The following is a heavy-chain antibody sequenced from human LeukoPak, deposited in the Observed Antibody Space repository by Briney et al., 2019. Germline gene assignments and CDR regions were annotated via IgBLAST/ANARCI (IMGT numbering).Heavy chain of an antibody. CDR3: ARSPYSSGWYLKYYFDY. Sequence: SETLSLTCAVYGGPFSGYYWSWIRQPPGKGLEWIGEINHSGSTNYNPSLKSRVTISVDTSKNQFSLKLSSVTAADTAVYYCARSPYSSGWYLKYYFDYWGQGTLVTVSS. J-gene: IGHJ4*02. D-gene: IGHD6-19*01. CDR1: GGPFSGYY. V-gene: IGHV4-34*01. CDR2: INHSGST.